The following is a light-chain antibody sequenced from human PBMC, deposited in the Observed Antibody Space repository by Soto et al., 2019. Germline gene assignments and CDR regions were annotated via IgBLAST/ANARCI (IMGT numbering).Light chain of an antibody. CDR3: LLFNTYPQA. V-gene: IGKV1-13*02. Sequence: AIQLTQSPSSLSASIGDRVTITCRARQGIGSALAWYQQAPGKPPKLLIFDASTLENGVPSRFSGGGSGTDFPLTISSLQPEDVATYYCLLFNTYPQAFGGGTKVEIK. J-gene: IGKJ4*01. CDR1: QGIGSA. CDR2: DAS.